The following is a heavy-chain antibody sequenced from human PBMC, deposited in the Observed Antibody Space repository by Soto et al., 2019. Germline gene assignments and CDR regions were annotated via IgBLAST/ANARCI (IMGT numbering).Heavy chain of an antibody. D-gene: IGHD6-13*01. CDR3: AENGQLPCYFYGIDV. CDR2: ISGYNGDT. Sequence: QGQLVQSGPEVKKPGASVKVSCKASGYTFTRYAISWVRQAPGQGLEWMGWISGYNGDTNYAQKVQSRVTMIIDTSPRTAYMELMSPTPAATAIYYCAENGQLPCYFYGIDVLGQGTTVTVSS. J-gene: IGHJ6*02. CDR1: GYTFTRYA. V-gene: IGHV1-18*01.